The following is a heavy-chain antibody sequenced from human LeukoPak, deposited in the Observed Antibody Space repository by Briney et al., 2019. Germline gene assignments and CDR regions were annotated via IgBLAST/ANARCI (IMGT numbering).Heavy chain of an antibody. CDR1: GGSISSYY. Sequence: KPSETLSLTCTVSGGSISSYYWSWLRQPPGKGLEWIGYIYYSGSTNYNPSLKSRVTISVDTSKNQFSLKLSSVTAADTAVYYCASANYYYYYYMDVWGKGTTVTVSS. V-gene: IGHV4-59*01. CDR3: ASANYYYYYYMDV. J-gene: IGHJ6*03. CDR2: IYYSGST.